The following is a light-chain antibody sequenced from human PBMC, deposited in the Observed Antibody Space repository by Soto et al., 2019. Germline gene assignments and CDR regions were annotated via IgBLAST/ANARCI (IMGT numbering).Light chain of an antibody. CDR1: SSDVGGYNY. CDR2: DVN. J-gene: IGLJ2*01. CDR3: SSYTSSSTPS. V-gene: IGLV2-14*01. Sequence: QSVLTQPASVSGSPGQSITISCTGTSSDVGGYNYVSWYQQHPGKAPKLMIYDVNNRPSGVSNRFSGSKSGNTASLTISGLQAEDEADYYCSSYTSSSTPSFGGGTKLTVL.